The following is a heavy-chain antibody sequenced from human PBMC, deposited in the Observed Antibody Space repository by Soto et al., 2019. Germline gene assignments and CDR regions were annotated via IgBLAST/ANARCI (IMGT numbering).Heavy chain of an antibody. CDR3: AKELHSSSGWSQVIY. J-gene: IGHJ4*02. V-gene: IGHV3-23*01. D-gene: IGHD6-19*01. CDR1: GFTFSSYA. CDR2: LSGSGVST. Sequence: EVQLLESGGGLVQPGGSLRLSCAASGFTFSSYARSWVRQAPGKGLEWVSALSGSGVSTYYADSVKGRFTISRDNSKNTLYLQMNSLRAEDTAVYYCAKELHSSSGWSQVIYWGQGTLVTVSS.